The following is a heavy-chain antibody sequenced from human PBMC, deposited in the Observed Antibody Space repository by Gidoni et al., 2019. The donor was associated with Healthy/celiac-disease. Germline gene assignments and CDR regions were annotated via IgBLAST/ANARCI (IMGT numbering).Heavy chain of an antibody. Sequence: QVQLVESGGGVVQPGRSLRLSCAASGLTFSSYAMPWVRQAPGQGLEWVAVISYDGSNKYYADSVKGRFTISRDNSKNTLYLQMNSLRAEDTAVYYCARDRESYNSGGYFDYWGQGTLVTVSS. D-gene: IGHD1-26*01. CDR2: ISYDGSNK. V-gene: IGHV3-30-3*01. CDR1: GLTFSSYA. J-gene: IGHJ4*02. CDR3: ARDRESYNSGGYFDY.